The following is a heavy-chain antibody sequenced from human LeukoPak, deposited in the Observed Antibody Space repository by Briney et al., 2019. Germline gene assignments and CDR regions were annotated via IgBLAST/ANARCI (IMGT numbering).Heavy chain of an antibody. J-gene: IGHJ4*02. Sequence: GGFLRLSCAASGFTFSSYGMNWVRQAPGKGLEWVSYISSSGTTIYYADSVKGRFTISRDNAKNSLYLQMNSLRAEDTAVYYCARMYSSGLFDYWGQGTLVTVSS. CDR1: GFTFSSYG. CDR3: ARMYSSGLFDY. V-gene: IGHV3-48*03. CDR2: ISSSGTTI. D-gene: IGHD6-19*01.